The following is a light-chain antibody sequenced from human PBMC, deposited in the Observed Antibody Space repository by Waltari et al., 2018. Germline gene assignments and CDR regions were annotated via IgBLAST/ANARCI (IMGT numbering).Light chain of an antibody. CDR1: SSDIGVIKF. CDR2: EVR. V-gene: IGLV2-14*01. J-gene: IGLJ1*01. CDR3: NSYTNNNNLV. Sequence: QSALTQPASVSGSPGQSITISCTGTSSDIGVIKFVSWYQQHPGKAPKLIIYEVRDRPSGVSNRFSGSKSGNTASLTISGLQSEDEADYYCNSYTNNNNLVFGTGTRVTVL.